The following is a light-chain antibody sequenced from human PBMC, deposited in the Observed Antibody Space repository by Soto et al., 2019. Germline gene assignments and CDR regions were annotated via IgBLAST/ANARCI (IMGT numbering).Light chain of an antibody. Sequence: EIVLTQSPGTLSLSPGERATLSCRASQSVSSNYLAWYQQKPGQAPRLLIYGASSRATGIPDRFSGSGSGTDFTLTIIRLEPEDFAVYYCQPYGSSPIFTFGPGTKVDIK. CDR2: GAS. CDR3: QPYGSSPIFT. CDR1: QSVSSNY. V-gene: IGKV3-20*01. J-gene: IGKJ3*01.